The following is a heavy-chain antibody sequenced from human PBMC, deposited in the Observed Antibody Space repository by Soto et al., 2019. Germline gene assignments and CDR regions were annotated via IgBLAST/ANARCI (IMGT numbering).Heavy chain of an antibody. CDR1: GFTFSSYE. CDR3: ARGSDDTEVVTADDYYFDY. CDR2: ISSSGSTI. V-gene: IGHV3-48*03. Sequence: VGSLRLSCASSGFTFSSYEMNWVRQAPGKGLEWVSYISSSGSTIYYADSVKGRFTISRDNAKNSLYLQMNSLRAEDTAVYYCARGSDDTEVVTADDYYFDYWGQGTLVTVSS. J-gene: IGHJ4*02. D-gene: IGHD2-2*01.